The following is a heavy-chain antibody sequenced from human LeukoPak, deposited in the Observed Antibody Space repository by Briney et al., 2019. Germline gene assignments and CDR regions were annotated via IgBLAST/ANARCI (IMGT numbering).Heavy chain of an antibody. CDR2: IYYSGST. V-gene: IGHV4-30-4*08. CDR1: GGSISSGDYY. Sequence: SETLSLTCTVSGGSISSGDYYWSWIRQPPGKGLEWIGYIYYSGSTYYNPSLKSRVTISVDTSKNQFSLKLSSVTAADTAVYYCARAKGEKNYDFWSGQGRWGAFDIWGQGTMVTVSS. J-gene: IGHJ3*02. CDR3: ARAKGEKNYDFWSGQGRWGAFDI. D-gene: IGHD3-3*01.